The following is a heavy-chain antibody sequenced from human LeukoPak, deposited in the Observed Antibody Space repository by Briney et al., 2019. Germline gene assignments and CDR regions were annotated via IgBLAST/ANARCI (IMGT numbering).Heavy chain of an antibody. J-gene: IGHJ3*02. CDR3: ATVQSGWKAFDI. D-gene: IGHD1-1*01. CDR1: GGTFSSYA. Sequence: GSSVKVSCKASGGTFSSYAISWVRQAPEQGLEWMGGIIPIFGTANYAQKFQGRVTITTDESTSTAYMELSSLRSEDTAVYYCATVQSGWKAFDIWGQGTMVTVSS. CDR2: IIPIFGTA. V-gene: IGHV1-69*05.